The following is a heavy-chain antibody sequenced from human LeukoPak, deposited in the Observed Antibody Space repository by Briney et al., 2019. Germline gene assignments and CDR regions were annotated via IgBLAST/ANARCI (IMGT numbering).Heavy chain of an antibody. CDR2: IIPIFGTA. J-gene: IGHJ4*02. CDR1: GGTFSSYA. V-gene: IGHV1-69*13. CDR3: ASDAYCGGDCYTHFDY. D-gene: IGHD2-21*02. Sequence: SVKVSCKASGGTFSSYAISWVRQAPGQGLEWMGGIIPIFGTANYAQKFQGRVTITADESTSTAYMELSSLRSEDTAVYYCASDAYCGGDCYTHFDYWGQGTLVTVSS.